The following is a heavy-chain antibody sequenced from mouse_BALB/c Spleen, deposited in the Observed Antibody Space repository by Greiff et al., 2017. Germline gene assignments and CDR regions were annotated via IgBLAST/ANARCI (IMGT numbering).Heavy chain of an antibody. CDR1: GFTFSDYY. V-gene: IGHV5-4*02. CDR2: ISDGGSYT. CDR3: ARDYYGSSYGYAMDY. D-gene: IGHD1-1*01. J-gene: IGHJ4*01. Sequence: EVKLMESGGGLVKPGGSLKLSCAASGFTFSDYYMYWVRQTPEKRLEWVATISDGGSYTYYPDSVKGRFTISRDNAKNNLYLQMSSLKSEDTAMYYCARDYYGSSYGYAMDYWGQGTSVTVSS.